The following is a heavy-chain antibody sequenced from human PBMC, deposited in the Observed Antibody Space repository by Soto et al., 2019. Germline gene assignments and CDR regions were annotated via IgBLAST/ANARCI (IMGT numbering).Heavy chain of an antibody. CDR2: IWYDGSNK. J-gene: IGHJ6*02. CDR3: ARAKGGYCSSTSCYKAYYYYYYGMYV. V-gene: IGHV3-33*01. Sequence: QVQLVESGGGVVQPGRSLRLSCAASGFTFSSYGMHWVRQAPGKGLEWVAVIWYDGSNKYYADSVKGRFTISRDNSKNTLYLQMTSLRAEDTAVYYCARAKGGYCSSTSCYKAYYYYYYGMYVWGQGTTVTVSS. CDR1: GFTFSSYG. D-gene: IGHD2-2*02.